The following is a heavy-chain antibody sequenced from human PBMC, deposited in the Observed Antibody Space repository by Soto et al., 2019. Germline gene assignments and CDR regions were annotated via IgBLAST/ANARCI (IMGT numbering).Heavy chain of an antibody. Sequence: SETLSLTCTVSGGSISSSSYYWGWIRQPPGKGLEWTGSIYYSGSTYYNPSLKSRVTISVDTSKNQFSLKLSSVTAADTAVYYCARPVYCSGGSCYSGDNWFDPWGQGTLVTVSS. CDR2: IYYSGST. CDR1: GGSISSSSYY. J-gene: IGHJ5*02. CDR3: ARPVYCSGGSCYSGDNWFDP. D-gene: IGHD2-15*01. V-gene: IGHV4-39*01.